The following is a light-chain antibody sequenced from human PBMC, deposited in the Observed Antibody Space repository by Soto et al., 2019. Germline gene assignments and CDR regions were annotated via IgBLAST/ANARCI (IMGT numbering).Light chain of an antibody. J-gene: IGKJ2*01. CDR1: QSVSSSY. V-gene: IGKV3-20*01. CDR2: GAS. Sequence: EIVLTQSPGTLSLSPGERATLSCRASQSVSSSYLAWYQQKPGQAPRPLIYGASSRATGIPDRFSGSGSGTDFSLTISRLEPDGFAVYYCQQYGSSLYTFGQGTKLEIK. CDR3: QQYGSSLYT.